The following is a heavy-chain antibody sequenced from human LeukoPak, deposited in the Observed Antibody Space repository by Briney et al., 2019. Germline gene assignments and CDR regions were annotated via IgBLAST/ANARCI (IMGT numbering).Heavy chain of an antibody. Sequence: PGRSLRLSCAASGFTFSSYGMHWVRQAPGKGLEWVAVIWYDGSNKYYADSVKGRFTISRDNSNNTLYLQMNSLRAEDTAVYYCARSHGAGIIYYYYGMDVWGQGTTVTVSS. CDR3: ARSHGAGIIYYYYGMDV. J-gene: IGHJ6*02. V-gene: IGHV3-33*01. CDR2: IWYDGSNK. CDR1: GFTFSSYG. D-gene: IGHD6-19*01.